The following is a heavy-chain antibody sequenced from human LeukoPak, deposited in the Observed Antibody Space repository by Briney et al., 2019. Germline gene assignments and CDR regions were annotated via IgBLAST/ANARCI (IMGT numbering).Heavy chain of an antibody. Sequence: GGSLRLSCTASVFTFSSYAMTWVRLAPGKGLEWVSGITGGGAGTYYADSVKGRFAISRDNSKNTLYLQMNSLRAEDTAVYYCAKSLRGDTVTDCAYWGQGTLVTVSS. CDR2: ITGGGAGT. D-gene: IGHD5-18*01. CDR1: VFTFSSYA. V-gene: IGHV3-23*01. J-gene: IGHJ4*02. CDR3: AKSLRGDTVTDCAY.